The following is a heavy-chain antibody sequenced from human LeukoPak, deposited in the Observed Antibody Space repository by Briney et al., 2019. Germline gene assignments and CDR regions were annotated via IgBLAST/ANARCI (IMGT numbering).Heavy chain of an antibody. V-gene: IGHV3-7*01. CDR1: GFIFSNYW. CDR3: ARDSSDGGTSSYRQSDY. CDR2: MKQDGSEK. Sequence: PGGSLRLSCEASGFIFSNYWMSWVRQAPGKGPEWVANMKQDGSEKFYMDSVKGRLTISRDNANNSLYLQMNNLSAEDTAVYYCARDSSDGGTSSYRQSDYWGQGTLVTVSS. D-gene: IGHD3-16*02. J-gene: IGHJ4*02.